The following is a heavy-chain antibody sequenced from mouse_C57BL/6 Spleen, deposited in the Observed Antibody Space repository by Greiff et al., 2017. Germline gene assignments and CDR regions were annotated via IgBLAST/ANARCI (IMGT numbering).Heavy chain of an antibody. J-gene: IGHJ3*01. Sequence: DVQLVESGGGLVKPGGSLKLSCAASGFTFSSYTMSWVRQTPEKRLEWVATISGGGGNTYYPDSVKGRFTISRDNAKNTLYLQMSSLRSEDTALYYCARHGGGYSFAYWGQGTLVTVSA. V-gene: IGHV5-9*01. CDR2: ISGGGGNT. D-gene: IGHD2-3*01. CDR1: GFTFSSYT. CDR3: ARHGGGYSFAY.